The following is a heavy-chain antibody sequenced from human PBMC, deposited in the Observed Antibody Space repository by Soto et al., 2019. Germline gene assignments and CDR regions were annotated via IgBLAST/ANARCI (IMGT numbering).Heavy chain of an antibody. CDR1: GYTFSRYG. V-gene: IGHV1-18*01. CDR2: VSGYNGDT. D-gene: IGHD1-26*01. J-gene: IGHJ4*02. CDR3: ARNLDGSGSYFDY. Sequence: ASVKVSCKASGYTFSRYGISWVRQAPGQGLEWMGWVSGYNGDTKYAQKVQGRVTMTIDTSTYTAYMELRSLRFEDTAVYYCARNLDGSGSYFDYWGQGTPVTVSS.